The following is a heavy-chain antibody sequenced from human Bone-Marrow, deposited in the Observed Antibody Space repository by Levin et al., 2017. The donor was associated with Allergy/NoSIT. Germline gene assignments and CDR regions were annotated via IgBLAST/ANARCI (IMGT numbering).Heavy chain of an antibody. J-gene: IGHJ4*02. D-gene: IGHD6-13*01. CDR2: ISWNSGSI. Sequence: HPGGSLRLSCAASGFTFDDYAMHWVRQAPGKGLEWVSGISWNSGSIGYADSVKGRFTISRDNAKNSLYLQMNSLRAEDTALYYCAKDRHSSSYFDYWGQGTLVTVSS. CDR1: GFTFDDYA. V-gene: IGHV3-9*01. CDR3: AKDRHSSSYFDY.